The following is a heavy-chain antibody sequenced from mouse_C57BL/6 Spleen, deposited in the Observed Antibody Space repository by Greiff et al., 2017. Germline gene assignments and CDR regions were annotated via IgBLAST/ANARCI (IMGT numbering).Heavy chain of an antibody. CDR2: IDPETGGT. D-gene: IGHD3-1*01. J-gene: IGHJ2*01. V-gene: IGHV1-15*01. CDR3: TRFGQPLYFDY. CDR1: GYTFTDYE. Sequence: QVQLQQSGAELVRPGASVTLSCKASGYTFTDYEMHWVKQTPVHGLEWIGAIDPETGGTAYNQKFKGKAILTADKSSSTAYMELRSLTSEDSAVYYCTRFGQPLYFDYWGQGTTLTVSS.